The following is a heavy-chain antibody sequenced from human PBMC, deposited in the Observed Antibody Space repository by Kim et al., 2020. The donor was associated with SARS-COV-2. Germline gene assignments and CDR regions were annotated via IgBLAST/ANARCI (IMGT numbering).Heavy chain of an antibody. J-gene: IGHJ4*02. V-gene: IGHV3-23*01. Sequence: SDGITSYIDSVKGRFTISRDNSKNTMYLQMNSLRAEDTALYFCARGVTYWGQGTLVTVSP. D-gene: IGHD2-21*02. CDR3: ARGVTY. CDR2: SDGIT.